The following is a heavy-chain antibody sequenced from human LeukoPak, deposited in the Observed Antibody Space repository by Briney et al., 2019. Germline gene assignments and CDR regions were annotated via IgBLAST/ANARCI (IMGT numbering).Heavy chain of an antibody. Sequence: GGSLRLSCAASGFTFSSYWMHWVRQAPGKGLVWVSRINSDGSSTSYADSVRGRFTISRDNAKNTLYLQMNSLRAEDTAVYYCVKGYCSSTSCEGVVFDIWGQGTMVTVSS. J-gene: IGHJ3*02. CDR1: GFTFSSYW. CDR3: VKGYCSSTSCEGVVFDI. CDR2: INSDGSST. V-gene: IGHV3-74*01. D-gene: IGHD2-2*01.